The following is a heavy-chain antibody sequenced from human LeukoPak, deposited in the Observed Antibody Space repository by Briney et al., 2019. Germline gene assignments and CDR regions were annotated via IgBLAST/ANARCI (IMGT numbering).Heavy chain of an antibody. J-gene: IGHJ1*01. CDR2: IYSGGST. CDR1: GFTVSHNY. CDR3: GILPGSGH. Sequence: TGGSLRLSCAASGFTVSHNYMTWVRQAPGKGLEWVSIIYSGGSTYYADSVKGRFTISRDNSKNTLYLQMNSLRAEDTAVYYCGILPGSGHWGQGTLVTVSS. V-gene: IGHV3-53*01. D-gene: IGHD2-15*01.